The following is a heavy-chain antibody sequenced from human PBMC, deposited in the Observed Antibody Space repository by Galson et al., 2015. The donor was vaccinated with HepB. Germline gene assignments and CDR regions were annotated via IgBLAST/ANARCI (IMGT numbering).Heavy chain of an antibody. V-gene: IGHV1-3*01. Sequence: SVKVSCKASGYTFTSYAMPWVRQAPGQRLEWMGWINAGNGNTKYSQKFQGRVTITRDTSASTAYMELSSLRSEDTAVYYCASTLDCSSTSCYPEPYFDYWGQGTLVTVSS. CDR1: GYTFTSYA. CDR2: INAGNGNT. J-gene: IGHJ4*02. D-gene: IGHD2-2*01. CDR3: ASTLDCSSTSCYPEPYFDY.